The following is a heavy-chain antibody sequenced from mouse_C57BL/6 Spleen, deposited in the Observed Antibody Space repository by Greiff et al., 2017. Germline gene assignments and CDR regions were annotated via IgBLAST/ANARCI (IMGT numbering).Heavy chain of an antibody. J-gene: IGHJ4*01. CDR1: GYTFTSYG. D-gene: IGHD1-1*01. CDR3: ARHGSSYVDYAMDY. V-gene: IGHV1-81*01. Sequence: QVQLQQSGAELARPGASVKLSCKASGYTFTSYGISWVKQRTGQGLEWIGEIYPRSGNTYYNEKFKGKATLTADKSSSTAYMELRSLTSEDSAVYFCARHGSSYVDYAMDYWGQGTSVTVSS. CDR2: IYPRSGNT.